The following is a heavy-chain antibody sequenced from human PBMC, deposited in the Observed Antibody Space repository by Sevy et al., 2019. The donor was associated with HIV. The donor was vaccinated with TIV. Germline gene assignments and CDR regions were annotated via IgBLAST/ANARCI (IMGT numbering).Heavy chain of an antibody. D-gene: IGHD2-21*01. CDR3: ARAQQVTMLVVIGGLYFDL. J-gene: IGHJ4*02. CDR1: GFTFSSNW. CDR2: VKQDMSEK. V-gene: IGHV3-7*01. Sequence: GGSLKLSCVASGFTFSSNWMTWVRQAPGKGLEWVANVKQDMSEKYYADSVKGRFTISRDNAKNSLYLQMNSLRAEDTAVYYCARAQQVTMLVVIGGLYFDLWGQGTLVTVSS.